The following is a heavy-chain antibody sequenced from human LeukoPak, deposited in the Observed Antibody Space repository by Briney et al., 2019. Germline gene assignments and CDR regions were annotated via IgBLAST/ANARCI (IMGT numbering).Heavy chain of an antibody. Sequence: PSETLSLTCTVSGGSISSGSYYWSWIRQPAGKGLEWIGRIYTSGSTNYNPSLKSRVTISVDTSKNQFSLKLSSVTAADTAVYYCARANDYYYYYMDVWGKRTTVTVSS. CDR3: ARANDYYYYYMDV. CDR1: GGSISSGSYY. V-gene: IGHV4-61*02. CDR2: IYTSGST. J-gene: IGHJ6*03.